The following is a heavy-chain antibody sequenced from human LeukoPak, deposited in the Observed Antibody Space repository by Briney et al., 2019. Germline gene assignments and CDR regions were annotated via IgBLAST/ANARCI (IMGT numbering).Heavy chain of an antibody. CDR2: ISASNGDT. J-gene: IGHJ6*03. D-gene: IGHD3-22*01. Sequence: ASVKVSCKASGYTVTSYVISRVRQSPGQGLEWLGWISASNGDTNYAQKLQCRVTMTTDTSTSTAYLELRSLRSDDTAVYYCARGGSYYDSSGYPYYYYYMDVWGKGTTVTVSS. V-gene: IGHV1-18*01. CDR3: ARGGSYYDSSGYPYYYYYMDV. CDR1: GYTVTSYV.